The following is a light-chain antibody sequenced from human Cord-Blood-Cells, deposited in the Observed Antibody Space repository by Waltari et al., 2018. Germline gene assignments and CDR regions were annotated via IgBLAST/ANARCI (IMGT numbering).Light chain of an antibody. V-gene: IGLV1-44*01. CDR2: SNN. Sequence: QSVLTQPPSASGTPGQRVTISCSGSRPNIGSNTVNWYQQLHGTAPNLLIYSNNPRPSGVPDRFSGSKSGTSASLAISGLQSEDEADYYCAAWDDSLNGPVFGGGTKLTVL. CDR1: RPNIGSNT. J-gene: IGLJ3*02. CDR3: AAWDDSLNGPV.